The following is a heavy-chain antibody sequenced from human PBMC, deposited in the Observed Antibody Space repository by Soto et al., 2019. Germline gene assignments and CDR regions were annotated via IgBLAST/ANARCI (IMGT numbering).Heavy chain of an antibody. D-gene: IGHD3-22*01. V-gene: IGHV3-48*01. J-gene: IGHJ4*02. CDR3: ARGAYYDSSGLSY. CDR2: ISSSSSTI. CDR1: GFTFSSYS. Sequence: EVPLVESGGGLVQPGGSLRLSCAASGFTFSSYSMNWVRQAPGKGLEWVSYISSSSSTIYYADSVKGRFTISRDNAKNSLYLQMNSLRAEDTAVYYCARGAYYDSSGLSYWGQGTLVTVSS.